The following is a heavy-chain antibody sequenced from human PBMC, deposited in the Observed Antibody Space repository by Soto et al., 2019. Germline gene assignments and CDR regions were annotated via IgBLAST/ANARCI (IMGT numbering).Heavy chain of an antibody. CDR1: GYSISSSNW. CDR2: IYYSGTT. V-gene: IGHV4-28*01. J-gene: IGHJ4*02. Sequence: SESLSLTGAVSGYSISSSNWWGWIGQPAGKELEWIGYIYYSGTTYYNPSLKSRVTMSVDTSRNQFSLKLTSVTAVDSAVYYCARREIQGPIDYWGQGTLVTLS. D-gene: IGHD1-26*01. CDR3: ARREIQGPIDY.